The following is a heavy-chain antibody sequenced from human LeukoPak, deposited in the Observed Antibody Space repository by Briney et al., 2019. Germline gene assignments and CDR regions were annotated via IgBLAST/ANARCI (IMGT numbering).Heavy chain of an antibody. V-gene: IGHV1-3*01. Sequence: ASVKVSCKASGYAFSMYSTYTIHWVRQAPGQRPEWMRWINAGFGETRYRQKFQGRVTLSADTSANTVYMELNSLTSEDTAVYYCARDADTTDWAWVYWGQGTLVTVSS. D-gene: IGHD3-9*01. CDR1: GYAFSMYSTYT. CDR2: INAGFGET. J-gene: IGHJ4*02. CDR3: ARDADTTDWAWVY.